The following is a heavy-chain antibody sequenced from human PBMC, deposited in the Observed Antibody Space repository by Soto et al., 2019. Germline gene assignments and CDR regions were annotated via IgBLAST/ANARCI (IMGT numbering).Heavy chain of an antibody. D-gene: IGHD1-26*01. Sequence: GGSLRLSCAASGFTFSSFGMHWVRQAPGKGLEWVAGIQSDGSKKYYADSVKGRFTISRDDSKSTLYLQMTSLRAEDTAVYYCARGGSLNWYFDLWGRGTLVTVSS. CDR3: ARGGSLNWYFDL. J-gene: IGHJ2*01. CDR2: IQSDGSKK. CDR1: GFTFSSFG. V-gene: IGHV3-33*01.